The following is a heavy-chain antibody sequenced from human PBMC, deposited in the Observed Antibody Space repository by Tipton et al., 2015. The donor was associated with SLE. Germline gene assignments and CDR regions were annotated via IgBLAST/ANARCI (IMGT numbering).Heavy chain of an antibody. CDR1: GGSFSGYY. CDR3: ARNSYDAFDI. V-gene: IGHV4-31*11. CDR2: IYYSGST. D-gene: IGHD4-23*01. J-gene: IGHJ3*02. Sequence: TLSLTCDVYGGSFSGYYWSWIRQHPGKGLEWIGYIYYSGSTYYNPSLKSRVTISVDTSKNQFSLKLSSVTAADTAVYYCARNSYDAFDIWGQGTMVTVSS.